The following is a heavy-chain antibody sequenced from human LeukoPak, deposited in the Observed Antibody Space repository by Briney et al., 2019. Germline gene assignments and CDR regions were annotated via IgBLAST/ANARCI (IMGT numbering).Heavy chain of an antibody. CDR2: IYHSGST. CDR3: ARGSMYYYDSSGYVIHHTLNY. CDR1: GGSISSSNW. V-gene: IGHV4-4*02. J-gene: IGHJ4*02. Sequence: SGTLSLTCAVSGGSISSSNWWSRVRQPPGKGLEWIGEIYHSGSTNYNPSLKSRVTISVDKSKNQFSLKLSSVTAAHTAVYYCARGSMYYYDSSGYVIHHTLNYWGQGTLVTVSS. D-gene: IGHD3-22*01.